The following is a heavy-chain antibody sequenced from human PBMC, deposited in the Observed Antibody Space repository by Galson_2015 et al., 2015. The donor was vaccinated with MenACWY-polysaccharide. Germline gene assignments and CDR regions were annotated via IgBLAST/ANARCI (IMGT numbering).Heavy chain of an antibody. CDR1: GYSFTTYW. CDR2: IYPGDSDT. CDR3: ACPHPMTAVTKASFEI. V-gene: IGHV5-51*03. Sequence: QSGAAVKKPGESLQISCTGSGYSFTTYWIAWVRQMPGKGLEWMGLIYPGDSDTRYSPSFQGQVTISAAKSISTAYLQWISLKASHTSRYYCACPHPMTAVTKASFEIWSQATMVTVSS. D-gene: IGHD4-17*01. J-gene: IGHJ3*02.